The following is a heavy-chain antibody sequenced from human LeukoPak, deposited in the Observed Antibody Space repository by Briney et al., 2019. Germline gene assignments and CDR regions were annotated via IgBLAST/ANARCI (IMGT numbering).Heavy chain of an antibody. V-gene: IGHV3-53*01. J-gene: IGHJ6*03. Sequence: PGGSLRLSCAASGFTVSSNYMTWVRQAPGKGLEWVSVIHKNAITYYADTVKGRFTISRDNSKNMLHLQMNSLRAEDTAVYYCARSLRVRGVPDYMDVWGKGTTVIISS. CDR2: IHKNAIT. D-gene: IGHD3-10*02. CDR1: GFTVSSNY. CDR3: ARSLRVRGVPDYMDV.